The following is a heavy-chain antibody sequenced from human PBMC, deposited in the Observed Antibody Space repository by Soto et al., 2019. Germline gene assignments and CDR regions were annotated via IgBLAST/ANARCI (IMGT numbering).Heavy chain of an antibody. V-gene: IGHV3-7*03. CDR2: IKEDGSEK. J-gene: IGHJ6*02. CDR3: ARGHYGMDV. Sequence: VQLVESGGGLVQPGGSLTLSCVASGFTFSNHWMSWVRQAPGKGLEWVANIKEDGSEKYYMDSVKGRFTISRDNAENSVYLQMNSLRAEDTAVYYCARGHYGMDVWGQGSTVTVSS. CDR1: GFTFSNHW.